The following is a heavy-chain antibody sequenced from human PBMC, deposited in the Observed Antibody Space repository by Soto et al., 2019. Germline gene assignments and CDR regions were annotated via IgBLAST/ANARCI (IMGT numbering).Heavy chain of an antibody. D-gene: IGHD2-2*01. CDR2: IYYSGST. V-gene: IGHV4-59*01. CDR1: GDSINNYY. CDR3: ARQLRSGRYCSSTSCDNQDAFDI. Sequence: PSETLSLTCTVSGDSINNYYWTWIRQPPGKGLEWIGYIYYSGSTNYNPSLKSRVTISVDTSKNQFSLKLSSVTAADTAVYYCARQLRSGRYCSSTSCDNQDAFDIWGQGTMVTVSS. J-gene: IGHJ3*02.